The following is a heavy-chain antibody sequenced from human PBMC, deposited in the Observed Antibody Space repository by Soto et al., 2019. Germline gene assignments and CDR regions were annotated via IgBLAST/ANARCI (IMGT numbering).Heavy chain of an antibody. J-gene: IGHJ4*02. Sequence: GASVKVSCAASGFTFSSYAMSWVRQAPGKGLEWVSAISGSGGSTYYADSVKGRFTISRDNSKNTLYLQMNSLRAEDTAVYYCAKDKFMITFGGVIPMPVDYWGQGTLVTVSS. V-gene: IGHV3-23*01. CDR2: ISGSGGST. CDR1: GFTFSSYA. D-gene: IGHD3-16*02. CDR3: AKDKFMITFGGVIPMPVDY.